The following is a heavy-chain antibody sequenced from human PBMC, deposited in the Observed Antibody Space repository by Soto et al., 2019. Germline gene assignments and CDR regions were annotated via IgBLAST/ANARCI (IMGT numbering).Heavy chain of an antibody. CDR1: GVSISSSSYY. CDR3: AGLSRFWELSYYYYGMDV. J-gene: IGHJ6*02. CDR2: IYYSGST. V-gene: IGHV4-39*01. D-gene: IGHD3-16*02. Sequence: SETLSLTCTVSGVSISSSSYYWGWIRQPPGKGLEWIGSIYYSGSTYYNPSLKSRVTISVDTSKTQFSLMLSSVTAADTAVYYCAGLSRFWELSYYYYGMDVWGQGTTVTVSS.